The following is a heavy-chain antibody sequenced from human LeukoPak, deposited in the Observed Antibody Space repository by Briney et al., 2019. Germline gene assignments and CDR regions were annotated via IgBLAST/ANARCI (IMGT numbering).Heavy chain of an antibody. CDR2: IYYSGST. Sequence: SETLSLTCTVSGGSISSGGYYWSWIRQPPGKGLEWIGYIYYSGSTYYNPSLKSRVTISVDTSKNQFSLKLSSVTAADTAVYYCARAATVTDFDYWGQGTLVTVSS. V-gene: IGHV4-31*03. J-gene: IGHJ4*02. CDR1: GGSISSGGYY. CDR3: ARAATVTDFDY. D-gene: IGHD4-17*01.